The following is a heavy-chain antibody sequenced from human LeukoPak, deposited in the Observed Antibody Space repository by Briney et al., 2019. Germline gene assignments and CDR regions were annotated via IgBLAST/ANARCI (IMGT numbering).Heavy chain of an antibody. D-gene: IGHD6-19*01. V-gene: IGHV4-59*01. J-gene: IGHJ5*02. Sequence: KPSETLSLTCTVSGGSISSYYWSWIRQPPGKGLEWIGYIYYSGSTNYNPSLKSRVTISVDTSKNQFSLKLSSVTAADTAVYYYARLSVAGTSVRDWFDPWGQGTLVTVSS. CDR1: GGSISSYY. CDR3: ARLSVAGTSVRDWFDP. CDR2: IYYSGST.